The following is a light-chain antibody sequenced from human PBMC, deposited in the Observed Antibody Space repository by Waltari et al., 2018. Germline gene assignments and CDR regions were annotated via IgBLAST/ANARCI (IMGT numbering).Light chain of an antibody. CDR2: KAS. CDR1: QSISSW. J-gene: IGKJ1*01. V-gene: IGKV1-5*03. Sequence: DIQMTQSTSTLSASVGHRVTITCRASQSISSWLAWYQQKPGKAPKLLIYKASSLESGVPSRFSGSGSGTEFTLTISSLQPDDFATYYCQQYNSYRTFGQGTKVEIK. CDR3: QQYNSYRT.